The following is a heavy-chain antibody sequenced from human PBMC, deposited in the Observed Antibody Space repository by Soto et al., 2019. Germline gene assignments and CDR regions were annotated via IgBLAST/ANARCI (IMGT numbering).Heavy chain of an antibody. J-gene: IGHJ4*02. D-gene: IGHD1-26*01. CDR1: GYSFPTSW. Sequence: PGESLKISCKGSGYSFPTSWIAWVRQMPGKGLEWMGIIYPGDSDTRYSPSFQGQVTISADESTTTAYLQWSSLKASDTAVYYCARHLLVGATRPPFDYWGQGTLVTVSS. V-gene: IGHV5-51*01. CDR2: IYPGDSDT. CDR3: ARHLLVGATRPPFDY.